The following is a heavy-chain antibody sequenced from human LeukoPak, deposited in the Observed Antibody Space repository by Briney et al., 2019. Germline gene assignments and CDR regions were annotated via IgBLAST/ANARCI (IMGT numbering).Heavy chain of an antibody. CDR3: ARGLLRYYGSGPGY. J-gene: IGHJ4*02. V-gene: IGHV4-34*01. D-gene: IGHD3-10*01. CDR1: GGSFSGYY. CDR2: INHSGST. Sequence: SETLSLTCAVHGGSFSGYYWSWIRQPPGKGLEWIGEINHSGSTNYNPSLKSRVTISVDTSKNQFSLKLSSVTAADTAVFYCARGLLRYYGSGPGYWGQGTLVTVSS.